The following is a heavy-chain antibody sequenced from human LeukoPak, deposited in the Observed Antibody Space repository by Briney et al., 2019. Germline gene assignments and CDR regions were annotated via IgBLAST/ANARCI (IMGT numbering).Heavy chain of an antibody. D-gene: IGHD2-2*01. J-gene: IGHJ3*01. CDR2: IIPILGIA. CDR3: ARGRSSTSFSV. V-gene: IGHV1-69*04. Sequence: AASVKVSCKASGGTFSSYAISWVRQAPGQGLEWMGRIIPILGIANYAQKFQGRVTITADKSTSTAYMELSSLRSEDTAVYYCARGRSSTSFSVWGQGTMVTVSS. CDR1: GGTFSSYA.